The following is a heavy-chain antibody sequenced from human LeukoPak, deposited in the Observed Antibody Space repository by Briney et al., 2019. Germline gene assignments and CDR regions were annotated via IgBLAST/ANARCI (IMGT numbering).Heavy chain of an antibody. CDR3: AREGGEWELLRTFDY. J-gene: IGHJ4*02. D-gene: IGHD1-26*01. CDR1: GFNFSSYE. CDR2: TSSSGSTI. Sequence: GGSLRLSCAASGFNFSSYEMNWVRQAPGKGLQWVSYTSSSGSTIYYADSVKGRFTISRDDDKNSLYLQMNSLRAEDTAVYYCAREGGEWELLRTFDYWGQGALVTVSS. V-gene: IGHV3-48*03.